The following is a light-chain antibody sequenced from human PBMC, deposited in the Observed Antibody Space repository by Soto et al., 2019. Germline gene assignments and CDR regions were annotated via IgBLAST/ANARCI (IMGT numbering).Light chain of an antibody. CDR2: RAS. CDR3: QQYEAVVT. J-gene: IGKJ1*01. V-gene: IGKV3-15*01. Sequence: EIVMTQSPATLSVSPGERATLSCRASQSVSSKLAWYQQKPGQAPRLLIYRASTRATDIPARFSGSGSGTDFTLTISRLEPEDVAVYYCQQYEAVVTFGQGTKVEI. CDR1: QSVSSK.